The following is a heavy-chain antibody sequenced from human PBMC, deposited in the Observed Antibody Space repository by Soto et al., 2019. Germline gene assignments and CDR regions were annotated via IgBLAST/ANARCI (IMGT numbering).Heavy chain of an antibody. Sequence: VSGPTLVNPTQTLTLTCTFSGFSLSTSRMSVAWIRQPPGKALEWLARIDWDDAKFFNTSLKTRLTVSKDTSKNQVVLALTNMDPVDSGTYYCARMIFGRTGEYYFDYWGQGILVTVS. CDR1: GFSLSTSRMS. V-gene: IGHV2-70*17. D-gene: IGHD3-3*01. J-gene: IGHJ4*02. CDR2: IDWDDAK. CDR3: ARMIFGRTGEYYFDY.